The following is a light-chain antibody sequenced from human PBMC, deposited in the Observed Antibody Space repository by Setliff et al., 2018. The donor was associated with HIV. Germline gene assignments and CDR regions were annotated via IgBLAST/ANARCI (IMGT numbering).Light chain of an antibody. CDR1: SSDVGGYNN. Sequence: QSALAQPASVSGSPGQSITISWNGTSSDVGGYNNVSWYQQHPGKAPKLMIYDVSKRPSGVSNRFSGSKSGNTASLAITGLQAGDEADYYCQSYDRRLKSYVFGTGTKVTVL. J-gene: IGLJ1*01. V-gene: IGLV2-14*01. CDR2: DVS. CDR3: QSYDRRLKSYV.